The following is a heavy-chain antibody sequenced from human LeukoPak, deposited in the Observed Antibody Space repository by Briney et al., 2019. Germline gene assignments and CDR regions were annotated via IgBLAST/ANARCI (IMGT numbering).Heavy chain of an antibody. CDR3: ASSKDYHDSSGYARTLDY. CDR2: IIPIFGTA. D-gene: IGHD3-22*01. J-gene: IGHJ4*02. CDR1: GYTFTSYD. Sequence: ASVKVSCKASGYTFTSYDINWVRQATGQGLEWMGGIIPIFGTANYAQKFQGRVTITADESTSTAYMELSSLRSEDTAIYYCASSKDYHDSSGYARTLDYWGQGTLVTVSS. V-gene: IGHV1-69*13.